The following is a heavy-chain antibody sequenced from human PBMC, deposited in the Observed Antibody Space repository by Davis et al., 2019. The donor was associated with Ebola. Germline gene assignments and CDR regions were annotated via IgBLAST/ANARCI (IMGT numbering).Heavy chain of an antibody. J-gene: IGHJ2*01. CDR3: ASRRAAGGYWYFDL. D-gene: IGHD6-13*01. CDR2: INHSGST. V-gene: IGHV4-34*01. CDR1: RGSLSGFY. Sequence: PSETLSLTCSVYRGSLSGFYWSWIRQSPGKGLEWIGEINHSGSTNYNPSPKSRVTISIDTSENQVSLKLTSVTAADTAEYFCASRRAAGGYWYFDLWGRGTLVTVSS.